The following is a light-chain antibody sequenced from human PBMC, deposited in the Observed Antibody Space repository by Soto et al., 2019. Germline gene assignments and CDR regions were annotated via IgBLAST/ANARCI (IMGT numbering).Light chain of an antibody. V-gene: IGLV3-21*02. CDR2: DDS. CDR3: QVWDSRDDHRV. Sequence: SYELTQPPSVSVAPGLTARITCGGNRIGSKSVHWFQQKPGQAPVLVVHDDSDRPSGIPERFSGSNSGGTATLTISRVEAGDEADYYCQVWDSRDDHRVFGGGTNLTVL. J-gene: IGLJ2*01. CDR1: RIGSKS.